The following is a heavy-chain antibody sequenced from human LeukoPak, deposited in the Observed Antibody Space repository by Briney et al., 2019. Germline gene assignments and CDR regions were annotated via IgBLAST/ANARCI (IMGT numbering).Heavy chain of an antibody. CDR1: GGSISSSSYY. D-gene: IGHD2-8*01. CDR2: IYYSGST. V-gene: IGHV4-39*07. Sequence: SETLSLTCTVSGGSISSSSYYWGWIRQPPGKGLEWIGSIYYSGSTYYNPSLKSRVTISVDTSKNQFSLKLSSVTAADTAVYYCARDVSAPLDIWGQGTMVTVSS. CDR3: ARDVSAPLDI. J-gene: IGHJ3*02.